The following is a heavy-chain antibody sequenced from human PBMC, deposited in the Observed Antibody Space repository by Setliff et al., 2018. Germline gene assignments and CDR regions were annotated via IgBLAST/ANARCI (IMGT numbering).Heavy chain of an antibody. J-gene: IGHJ6*03. CDR3: AREHPPGAFSYMDV. V-gene: IGHV3-21*01. CDR2: ISSRSTYI. Sequence: LRLSCAASGFTFSSYTMNWVRQAPGKGLEWVTAISSRSTYIFYADSGQGRFTISRDNARNALYLQMNSLRAEDTAVYFCAREHPPGAFSYMDVWGKGTTVTVSS. CDR1: GFTFSSYT.